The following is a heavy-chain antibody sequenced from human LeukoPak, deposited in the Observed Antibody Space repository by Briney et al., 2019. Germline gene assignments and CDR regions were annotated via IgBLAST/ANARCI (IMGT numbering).Heavy chain of an antibody. CDR2: ISGSGGST. CDR3: AKDHQYYDILTGYRYNWFDP. D-gene: IGHD3-9*01. J-gene: IGHJ5*02. CDR1: GFTFSSYA. Sequence: GGSLRLPCAASGFTFSSYAMSWVRQAPGKGLEWVSAISGSGGSTYYADSVKGRFTISRDNSKNTLYLQMNSLRAEDTVVYYCAKDHQYYDILTGYRYNWFDPWGQGTLVTVSS. V-gene: IGHV3-23*01.